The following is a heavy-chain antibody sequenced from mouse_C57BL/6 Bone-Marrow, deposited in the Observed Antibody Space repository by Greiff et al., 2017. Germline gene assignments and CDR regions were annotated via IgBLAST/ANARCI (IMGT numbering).Heavy chain of an antibody. CDR2: FYPGSGSI. Sequence: QVQLQQSGAELVKPGASVKLSCKASGYTFTEYTIHWVKQRSGQGLEWIGWFYPGSGSIKYNEKFKDKATLTADKSSSTVYMELSRLTSEDSAVYFCARHAPTEGYYPYWYFDVWGTGTTVTVSS. V-gene: IGHV1-62-2*01. D-gene: IGHD2-3*01. J-gene: IGHJ1*03. CDR1: GYTFTEYT. CDR3: ARHAPTEGYYPYWYFDV.